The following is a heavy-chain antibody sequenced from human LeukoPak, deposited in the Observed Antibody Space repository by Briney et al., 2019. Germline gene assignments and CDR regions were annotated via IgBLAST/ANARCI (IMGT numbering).Heavy chain of an antibody. CDR3: AKDDRWLQFCC. D-gene: IGHD5-24*01. V-gene: IGHV3-23*01. J-gene: IGHJ4*02. CDR2: IIPSGHTT. Sequence: GGSLRLSCAASGFTFSSYWMHWVRQAPGKGLEWVSGIIPSGHTTYYADSVRGRFTISRDNSRNTLYLQMNSLRAEDTAVYYCAKDDRWLQFCCWGQGTLVTVSA. CDR1: GFTFSSYW.